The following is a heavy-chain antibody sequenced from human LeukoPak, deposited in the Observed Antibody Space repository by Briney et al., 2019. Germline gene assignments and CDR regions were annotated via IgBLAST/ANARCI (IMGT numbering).Heavy chain of an antibody. Sequence: SPAETLSLPCSVSGGSVRSYYWMWIGQSPGKGLEGVEYIHNSERTHYIHSLKSRVTGFVDTYNTQVALRLTAVSAADTAVYYCARHGTISSEGYFVYWGQGALVPVS. CDR2: IHNSERT. V-gene: IGHV4-59*08. J-gene: IGHJ4*02. CDR3: ARHGTISSEGYFVY. CDR1: GGSVRSYY. D-gene: IGHD1-14*01.